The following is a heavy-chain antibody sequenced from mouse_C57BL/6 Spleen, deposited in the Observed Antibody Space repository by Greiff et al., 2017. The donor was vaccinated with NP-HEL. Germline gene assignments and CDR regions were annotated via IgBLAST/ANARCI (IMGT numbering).Heavy chain of an antibody. CDR1: GYAFSSSW. CDR3: ARVYGYDEAPFDY. CDR2: IYPGDGDT. J-gene: IGHJ2*01. V-gene: IGHV1-82*01. D-gene: IGHD2-2*01. Sequence: QVQLKESGPELVKPGASVKISCKASGYAFSSSWMNWVKQRPGKGLEWIGRIYPGDGDTNYNGKFKGKATLTADKSSSTAYMQLSSLTSEDSAVYSCARVYGYDEAPFDYWGQGTTLTVSS.